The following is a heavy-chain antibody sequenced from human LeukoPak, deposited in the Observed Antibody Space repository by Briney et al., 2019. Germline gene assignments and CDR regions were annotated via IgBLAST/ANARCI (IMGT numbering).Heavy chain of an antibody. Sequence: GASVKVSCKASVYTFTGYYMHWVRQAPGQGLEWMGRINPNSGGTNYAQKFQGRVTMTRGTSISTAYMELSRLRSDDTAVYYCALRLQEGDYFDYWGQGTLVTVSS. CDR3: ALRLQEGDYFDY. CDR2: INPNSGGT. J-gene: IGHJ4*02. CDR1: VYTFTGYY. V-gene: IGHV1-2*06. D-gene: IGHD4-11*01.